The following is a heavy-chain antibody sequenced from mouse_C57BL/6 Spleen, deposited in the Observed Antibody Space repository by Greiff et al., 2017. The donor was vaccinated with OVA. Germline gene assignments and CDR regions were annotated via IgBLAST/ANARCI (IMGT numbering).Heavy chain of an antibody. CDR3: ARQDGRDWYFDV. J-gene: IGHJ1*03. CDR1: GYSFTDYN. V-gene: IGHV1-39*01. CDR2: INPNYGTT. Sequence: VQLQQSGPELVKPGASVKISCKASGYSFTDYNMNWVKQSNGKSLEWIGVINPNYGTTSYNQKFKGKATLTVDQSSSTAYRQLNSLTSEDSAVNYCARQDGRDWYFDVWGTGTTVTVSS.